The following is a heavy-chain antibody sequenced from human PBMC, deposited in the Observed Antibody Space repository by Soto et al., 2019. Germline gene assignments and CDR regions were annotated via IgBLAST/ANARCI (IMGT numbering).Heavy chain of an antibody. CDR3: ARVERGTATTVVDAFDI. D-gene: IGHD1-1*01. CDR2: MSHSGGT. J-gene: IGHJ3*02. CDR1: GGFVSSGSYY. Sequence: SETLSLTCAVFGGFVSSGSYYWSWIRQPPGKGLEWIGEMSHSGGTHFNPSLKSRVTISVDTSKNQFSLKMSSVTAADTALYYCARVERGTATTVVDAFDIWGPGTMVTVSS. V-gene: IGHV4-61*01.